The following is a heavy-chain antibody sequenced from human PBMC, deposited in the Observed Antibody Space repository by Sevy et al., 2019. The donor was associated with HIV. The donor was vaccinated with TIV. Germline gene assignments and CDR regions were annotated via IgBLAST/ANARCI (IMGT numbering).Heavy chain of an antibody. V-gene: IGHV3-30-3*01. D-gene: IGHD2-21*02. J-gene: IGHJ4*02. CDR2: ISHDGNYK. Sequence: GGSLRLSCTASGFTFSNYDMHWVRQAPGKGLDWVAVISHDGNYKSCADSVKDRFSISRDNFKNTLHLQMNSLRVEDTAVYFCARLFSCGGDCYYLDYWGQRALVTVSS. CDR3: ARLFSCGGDCYYLDY. CDR1: GFTFSNYD.